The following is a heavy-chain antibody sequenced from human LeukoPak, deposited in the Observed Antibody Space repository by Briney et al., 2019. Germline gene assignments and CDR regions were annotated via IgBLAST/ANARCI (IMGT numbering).Heavy chain of an antibody. D-gene: IGHD2-8*01. Sequence: SETLSLTCAVSGGSFSGYYWSWIRQPPGKGLEWIGEINHSGSTNYNPSLKSRVTISVDTSKNQFSLKLSSVTAADTAVYFCARENYCTNGVCWAFDPWGQGTLVTVSS. V-gene: IGHV4-34*01. CDR1: GGSFSGYY. CDR3: ARENYCTNGVCWAFDP. CDR2: INHSGST. J-gene: IGHJ5*02.